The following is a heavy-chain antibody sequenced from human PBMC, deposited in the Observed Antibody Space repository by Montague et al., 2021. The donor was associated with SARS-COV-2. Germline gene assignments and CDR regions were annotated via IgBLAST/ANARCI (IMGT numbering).Heavy chain of an antibody. D-gene: IGHD2-21*01. CDR2: IYHTGST. CDR1: GRSITSGGYY. Sequence: TLSLTCTVSGRSITSGGYYWTWIRQHPGKGLEWIGYIYHTGSTYYNPSLQSRLRTSVDTSKNEFSLTLTSVTAADTAIYYCARDRGWGSRGAGYIDLWGRGTLVTVSS. J-gene: IGHJ2*01. CDR3: ARDRGWGSRGAGYIDL. V-gene: IGHV4-31*03.